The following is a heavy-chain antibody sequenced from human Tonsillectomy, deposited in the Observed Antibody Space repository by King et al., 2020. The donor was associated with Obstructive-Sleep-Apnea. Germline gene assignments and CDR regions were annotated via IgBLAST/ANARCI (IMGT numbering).Heavy chain of an antibody. J-gene: IGHJ4*02. CDR2: MNPNIGNT. D-gene: IGHD3-10*01. V-gene: IGHV1-8*01. Sequence: QLVQSGAEVKKPGASVKVSCKASGYTFTSYDINWVRQATGQGLEWMGWMNPNIGNTGYAQKFQGRVTMTRDTSIDTAYMELSSLRSDDTAVYYCARATYYYGSDYWGQGTLVTVSS. CDR1: GYTFTSYD. CDR3: ARATYYYGSDY.